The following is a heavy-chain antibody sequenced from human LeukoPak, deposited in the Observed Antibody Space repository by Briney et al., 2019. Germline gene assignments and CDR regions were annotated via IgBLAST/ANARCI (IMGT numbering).Heavy chain of an antibody. V-gene: IGHV4-30-2*01. Sequence: SETLSLTCAVSGGSISSGGYSWSWIRQPPGRGLEWIGYIYHSGSTYYNPSLKSRVSISVDTSKNQFSLRLNSVTAADTAMYYCARLEGGGDFDYWGQGTLVTVSS. D-gene: IGHD1-26*01. CDR1: GGSISSGGYS. CDR3: ARLEGGGDFDY. J-gene: IGHJ4*02. CDR2: IYHSGST.